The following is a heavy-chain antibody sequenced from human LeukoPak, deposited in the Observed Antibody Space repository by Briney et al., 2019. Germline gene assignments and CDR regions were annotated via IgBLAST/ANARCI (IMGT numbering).Heavy chain of an antibody. CDR2: IYYSGST. Sequence: SEHLSLTCTVSGGSISSYYWSWIRQPPGKGLEWIGYIYYSGSTNYNPSLKSRVSISVDTSKNQFSLKLSSVTAADTAVYYCASSKTNGDSSGWYAWFDPWGQGTMGVVSS. CDR3: ASSKTNGDSSGWYAWFDP. D-gene: IGHD6-19*01. V-gene: IGHV4-59*01. CDR1: GGSISSYY. J-gene: IGHJ5*02.